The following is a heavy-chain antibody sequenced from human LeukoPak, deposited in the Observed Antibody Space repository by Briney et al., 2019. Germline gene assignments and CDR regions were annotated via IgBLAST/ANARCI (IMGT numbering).Heavy chain of an antibody. CDR1: GFTFSSYS. CDR3: ARDLYRSSSWYFAY. D-gene: IGHD6-13*01. CDR2: IISSSSYI. Sequence: GGSLRLSCAASGFTFSSYSMNWVRQAPGKGLEWVSSIISSSSYIYYADSVKGRFTISRDNAKNSLYLQMNSLRAEDTAVYYCARDLYRSSSWYFAYWGQGTLVTVSS. J-gene: IGHJ4*02. V-gene: IGHV3-21*01.